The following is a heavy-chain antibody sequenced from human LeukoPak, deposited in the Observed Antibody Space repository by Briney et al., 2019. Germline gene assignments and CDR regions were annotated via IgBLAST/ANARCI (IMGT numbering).Heavy chain of an antibody. V-gene: IGHV5-51*01. CDR1: GYSFTSYW. D-gene: IGHD3-22*01. CDR3: ARGTNYYDSSGYPARIDY. CDR2: IYPGDSDT. J-gene: IGHJ4*02. Sequence: GESLKISCKGSGYSFTSYWIGWVRQMPGKGLEWMGIIYPGDSDTGYSPSFQGQVTISADKSISTAYLQWSSLKASDTAMYYCARGTNYYDSSGYPARIDYWGQGTLVTVSS.